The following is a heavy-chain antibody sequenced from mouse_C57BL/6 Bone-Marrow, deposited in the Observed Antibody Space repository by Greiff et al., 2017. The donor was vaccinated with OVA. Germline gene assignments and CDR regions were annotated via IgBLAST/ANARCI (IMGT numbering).Heavy chain of an antibody. Sequence: EVHLVESGGGLVKPGGSLKLSCAASGFTFSDYGMHWVRQAPEKGLDWVAYISSGSSTIYYADTVKGRFTISRDNAKNTLFLQMTSLRSEDTALYYCASPPLDYWGQVTTLTVS. CDR2: ISSGSSTI. J-gene: IGHJ2*01. CDR3: ASPPLDY. CDR1: GFTFSDYG. V-gene: IGHV5-17*01.